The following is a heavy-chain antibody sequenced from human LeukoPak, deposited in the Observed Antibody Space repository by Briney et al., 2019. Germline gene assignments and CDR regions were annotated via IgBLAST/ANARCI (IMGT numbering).Heavy chain of an antibody. CDR2: IYYSGIT. CDR1: GGSVSSSSYY. Sequence: SETLSLTCSVSGGSVSSSSYYWDWIRQPPGKGLEWIGSIYYSGITYYSPSLKSRLTISVDTSKNQFSLNLSSVTAADTAVYYCARRRTSRYGDYDYYHYYMDVWGKGTTVTVSS. J-gene: IGHJ6*03. D-gene: IGHD4-17*01. V-gene: IGHV4-39*01. CDR3: ARRRTSRYGDYDYYHYYMDV.